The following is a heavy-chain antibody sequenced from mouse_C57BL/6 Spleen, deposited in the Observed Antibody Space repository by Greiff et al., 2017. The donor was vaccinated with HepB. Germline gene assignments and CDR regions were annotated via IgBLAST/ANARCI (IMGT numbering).Heavy chain of an antibody. CDR3: ARGDSSGYVWFAY. CDR2: IDPSDSET. J-gene: IGHJ3*01. CDR1: GYTFTSYW. Sequence: QVQLQQPGAELVRPGSSVKLSCKASGYTFTSYWMHWVKQRPIQGLEWIGNIDPSDSETNYNQKFKDKATLTVDKSSSTAYMQLSSLTSEDSAVYYCARGDSSGYVWFAYWGQGTLVTVSA. D-gene: IGHD3-2*02. V-gene: IGHV1-52*01.